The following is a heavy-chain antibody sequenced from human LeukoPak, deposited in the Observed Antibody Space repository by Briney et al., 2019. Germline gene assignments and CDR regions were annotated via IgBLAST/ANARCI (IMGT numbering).Heavy chain of an antibody. D-gene: IGHD3-22*01. CDR2: ISSSGSTI. V-gene: IGHV3-11*01. Sequence: GGSLRPSCPASGFTFSDYYMSWIRQAPGKGLEWVSYISSSGSTIYYADSVKGRFTISRDNAKNSLYLQMNSLRAEDTAVYYCARSDSSGYYFVFDYWGQGTLVTVSS. J-gene: IGHJ4*02. CDR1: GFTFSDYY. CDR3: ARSDSSGYYFVFDY.